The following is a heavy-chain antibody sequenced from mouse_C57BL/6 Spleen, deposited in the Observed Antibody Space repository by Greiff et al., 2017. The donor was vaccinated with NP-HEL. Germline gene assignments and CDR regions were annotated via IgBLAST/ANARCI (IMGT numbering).Heavy chain of an antibody. J-gene: IGHJ3*01. CDR3: ARGGRYDYDVGWFAY. D-gene: IGHD2-4*01. CDR1: GFTFSDYG. Sequence: EVQLVESGGGLVKPGGSLKLSCAASGFTFSDYGMHWVRQAPEKGLEWVAYISSGSSTIYYADTVKGRFTISRDNAKNTLFLQMTSLRSEDTAMYYCARGGRYDYDVGWFAYWGQGTLVTVSA. V-gene: IGHV5-17*01. CDR2: ISSGSSTI.